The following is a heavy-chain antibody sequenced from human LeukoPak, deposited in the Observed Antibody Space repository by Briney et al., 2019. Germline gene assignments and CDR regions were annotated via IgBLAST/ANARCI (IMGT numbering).Heavy chain of an antibody. Sequence: SETLSLTCAVYGGSFSGYYWSWIRQPPGKGLEWIGEIYHSGSTNYNPSLKSRVTISVDKSKNQFSLKLSSVTAADTAVYYCAREMDTAIDYWGQGTLVTVSS. CDR1: GGSFSGYY. CDR2: IYHSGST. D-gene: IGHD5-18*01. CDR3: AREMDTAIDY. J-gene: IGHJ4*02. V-gene: IGHV4-34*01.